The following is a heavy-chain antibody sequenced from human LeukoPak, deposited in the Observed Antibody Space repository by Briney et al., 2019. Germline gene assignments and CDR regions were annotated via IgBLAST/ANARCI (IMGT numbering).Heavy chain of an antibody. Sequence: PGGSLRLSCEASGFTFNTCAMSWVRQAPGKGLEWVSAISESGSGTYYADSVKGRFTNSRDNSKNTLYLQMNSLRVDDTALYYCAKGVFGVNRAFDYWGQGTLVTVSS. J-gene: IGHJ4*02. CDR3: AKGVFGVNRAFDY. CDR1: GFTFNTCA. V-gene: IGHV3-23*01. D-gene: IGHD3-3*01. CDR2: ISESGSGT.